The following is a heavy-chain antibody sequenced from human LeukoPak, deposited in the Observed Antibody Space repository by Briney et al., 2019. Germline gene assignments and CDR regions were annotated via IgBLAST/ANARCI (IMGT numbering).Heavy chain of an antibody. CDR2: ISAYNGNT. CDR1: GYTFTSYG. CDR3: ARGGFWSGSYYYYYMDV. D-gene: IGHD3-3*01. V-gene: IGHV1-18*01. Sequence: VASVKVSCKASGYTFTSYGISWVRQAPGQGLEWMGWISAYNGNTNYAQKLQGRATMTTDTSTSTAYMELRSLRSDGTAVYYCARGGFWSGSYYYYYMDVWGKGTTVTVSS. J-gene: IGHJ6*03.